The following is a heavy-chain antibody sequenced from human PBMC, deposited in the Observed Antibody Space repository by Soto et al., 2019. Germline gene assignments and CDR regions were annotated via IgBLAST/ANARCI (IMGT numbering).Heavy chain of an antibody. CDR3: AVYGSGRNNWFDP. CDR2: IVVGSGNT. CDR1: GFTFTXSA. V-gene: IGHV1-58*01. J-gene: IGHJ5*02. D-gene: IGHD3-10*01. Sequence: SVKVSCKGSGFTFTXSAVQWVRQARGQRLEWIGWIVVGSGNTNYAQKFQERVTITRDMSTSTAYMELSSLRSEDTAVYYCAVYGSGRNNWFDPWGQGTLVTVSS.